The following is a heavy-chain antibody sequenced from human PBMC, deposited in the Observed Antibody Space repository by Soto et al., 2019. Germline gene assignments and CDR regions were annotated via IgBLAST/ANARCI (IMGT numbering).Heavy chain of an antibody. Sequence: XSVKGSCKASGYTFTSYAMHWVREAPGQRLEWMGWINAGNGNTKYSQKFQGRVTITRDTSASTAYMELNGLRTEDSALYYCTRDMDYGDRAFGDYWGQGTLVTVSS. CDR1: GYTFTSYA. CDR3: TRDMDYGDRAFGDY. V-gene: IGHV1-3*01. D-gene: IGHD4-17*01. CDR2: INAGNGNT. J-gene: IGHJ4*02.